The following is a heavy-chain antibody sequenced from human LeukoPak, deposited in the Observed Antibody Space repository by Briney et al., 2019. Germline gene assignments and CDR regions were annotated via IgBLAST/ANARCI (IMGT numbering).Heavy chain of an antibody. J-gene: IGHJ4*02. Sequence: GGSLSLSCAASGVTFSRYSMNAVRQAPGEGLGWVSCISSGSSYTYYADSVTGRFTISRDNAKISLYLQINRLRAEDTAVYYRVGRTVAYWGQGTLVTVSS. CDR1: GVTFSRYS. D-gene: IGHD6-19*01. CDR2: ISSGSSYT. V-gene: IGHV3-21*01. CDR3: VGRTVAY.